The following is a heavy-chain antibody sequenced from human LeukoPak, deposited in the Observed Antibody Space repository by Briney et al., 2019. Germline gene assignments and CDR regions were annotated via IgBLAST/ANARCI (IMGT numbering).Heavy chain of an antibody. CDR2: IYYSGSS. J-gene: IGHJ6*03. V-gene: IGHV4-59*01. Sequence: SETLSLTCTVSGGSISSNYWSWIRQPPGKGLECIGYIYYSGSSNYNPSLKSRVTISADTSKNQLSLKLRSVTAADTAVYYCARVGCSSTGCPYYYYYMDVWGKGTTVTVSS. CDR1: GGSISSNY. D-gene: IGHD2-2*01. CDR3: ARVGCSSTGCPYYYYYMDV.